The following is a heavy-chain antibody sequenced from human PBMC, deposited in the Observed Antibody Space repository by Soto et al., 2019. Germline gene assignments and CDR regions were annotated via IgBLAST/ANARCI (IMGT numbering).Heavy chain of an antibody. CDR1: GYTFTNYW. D-gene: IGHD6-13*01. CDR3: ARAAGPGSRDRMDV. CDR2: VYPGDSDT. Sequence: GESLKISCKGSGYTFTNYWIGWVRQMPGKGLEWMGIVYPGDSDTIYSPSFQGQVTISADKAITTAYLQWSSLKASDTAIYYGARAAGPGSRDRMDVWGQGATVTVSS. J-gene: IGHJ6*02. V-gene: IGHV5-51*01.